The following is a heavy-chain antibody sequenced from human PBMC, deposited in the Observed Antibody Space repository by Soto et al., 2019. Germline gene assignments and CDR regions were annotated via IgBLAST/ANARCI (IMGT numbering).Heavy chain of an antibody. D-gene: IGHD6-13*01. Sequence: ASVKVSCNASGYTCSSYYMHGVRQAPGQGLEWMGRINPYNGNTSYAQKLQGRVTMTRDTSTSTAYMELRSLRSDDTAVYYRARGQQLADYWGQGTLVTVSS. J-gene: IGHJ4*02. CDR2: INPYNGNT. CDR1: GYTCSSYY. CDR3: ARGQQLADY. V-gene: IGHV1-18*04.